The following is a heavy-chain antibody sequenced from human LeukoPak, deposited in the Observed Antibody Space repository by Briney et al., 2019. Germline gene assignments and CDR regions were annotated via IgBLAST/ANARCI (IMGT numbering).Heavy chain of an antibody. D-gene: IGHD4/OR15-4a*01. CDR2: IYAGGRT. V-gene: IGHV3-66*02. CDR3: AKDGDNFNGLDY. J-gene: IGHJ4*02. CDR1: GFTVSTNY. Sequence: PGGSLRLSCTASGFTVSTNYVSWVRQAPGKGLEWVSVIYAGGRTFYPDSVKGRFTISRDNSKNTLYLQMNSLRAEDTAVYYCAKDGDNFNGLDYWGQGTLVTVSS.